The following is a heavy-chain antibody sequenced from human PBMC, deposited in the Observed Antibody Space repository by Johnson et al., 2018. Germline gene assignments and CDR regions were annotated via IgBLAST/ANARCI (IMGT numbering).Heavy chain of an antibody. V-gene: IGHV3-30-3*01. CDR2: ISYDGSNK. CDR1: GFTFSSYA. J-gene: IGHJ6*03. D-gene: IGHD6-13*01. CDR3: ASQYSSSWYNYYYMDV. Sequence: QVQLVQSGGGVVQPGRSLRLSCAASGFTFSSYAMHWVRQAPGKGPEWVAVISYDGSNKNYADSVKGRFTISRDNSKKTLYLQMNSLRAEETAVYYCASQYSSSWYNYYYMDVWGKGTTVTVSS.